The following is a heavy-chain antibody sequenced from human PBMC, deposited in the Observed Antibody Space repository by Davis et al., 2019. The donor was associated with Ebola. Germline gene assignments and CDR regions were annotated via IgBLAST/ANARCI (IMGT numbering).Heavy chain of an antibody. D-gene: IGHD1-26*01. Sequence: GGSLRLSCAASGFIFSNYAMSWVRQAPGMGLEWVSIISYGGDTTDYADSVKGRFTISRDNSKNTLYLQMNSLRAEDTAVYYCAKDFPPWELLPIEFWGQGTLVTVSS. V-gene: IGHV3-23*01. J-gene: IGHJ4*02. CDR3: AKDFPPWELLPIEF. CDR1: GFIFSNYA. CDR2: ISYGGDTT.